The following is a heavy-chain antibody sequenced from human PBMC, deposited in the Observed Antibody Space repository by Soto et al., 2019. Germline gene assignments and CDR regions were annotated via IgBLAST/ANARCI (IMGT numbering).Heavy chain of an antibody. CDR1: GGSISTYF. Sequence: SETLSLTCTVSGGSISTYFWSWIRQPPGKGLEWIGYIYYSGSTNYNPSLKSRVTISVDTSKNQFSLKLSSVTAADTAVYYCARLLVVPVHYYYYYMDVWGKGTTVTVSS. CDR2: IYYSGST. V-gene: IGHV4-59*08. J-gene: IGHJ6*03. CDR3: ARLLVVPVHYYYYYMDV. D-gene: IGHD2-2*01.